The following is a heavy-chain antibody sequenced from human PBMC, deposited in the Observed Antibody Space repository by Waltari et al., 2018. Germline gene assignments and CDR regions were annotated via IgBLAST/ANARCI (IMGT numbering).Heavy chain of an antibody. D-gene: IGHD2-15*01. CDR1: GFSLSTSGVG. J-gene: IGHJ4*02. CDR2: IYWNDDK. V-gene: IGHV2-5*01. Sequence: QITLKESGPTLVKPTQTLTLTCTFSGFSLSTSGVGVGWPRQPPGKALEWLALIYWNDDKRYSPSLKSRLTITNDTSKNQVVLTMTNMDPVDTATYYCAHSVLGYCSGGSCPDFDYWGQGTLVTVSS. CDR3: AHSVLGYCSGGSCPDFDY.